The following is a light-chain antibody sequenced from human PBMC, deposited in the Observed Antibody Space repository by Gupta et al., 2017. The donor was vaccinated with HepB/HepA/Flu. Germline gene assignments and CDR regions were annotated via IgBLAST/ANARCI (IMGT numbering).Light chain of an antibody. CDR2: SDD. Sequence: QSVLTQPPSVSEAPRQRVTISCSGSSSNIGKNAVNWYQQLPGKAPKLLIYSDDLLSSGVYDRFSGSKSGTSASLAISGLQSEDEADYYCAGWDDSLNAYVFGTGTKVTVL. V-gene: IGLV1-36*01. J-gene: IGLJ1*01. CDR3: AGWDDSLNAYV. CDR1: SSNIGKNA.